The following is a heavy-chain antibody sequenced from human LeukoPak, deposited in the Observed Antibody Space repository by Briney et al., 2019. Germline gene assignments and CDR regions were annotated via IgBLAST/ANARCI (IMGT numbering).Heavy chain of an antibody. Sequence: ASVKVSCKASGYTFTSYYMHWVRQAPGQGLEWMGIINPSGGSTSYAQKFQGRVTMTRDTSTSTVYMELSSLRSEDTAVYYCARATEGYCSGGSCYPKDYYYYYMDVWGKGTTVTVSS. J-gene: IGHJ6*03. D-gene: IGHD2-15*01. V-gene: IGHV1-46*01. CDR3: ARATEGYCSGGSCYPKDYYYYYMDV. CDR1: GYTFTSYY. CDR2: INPSGGST.